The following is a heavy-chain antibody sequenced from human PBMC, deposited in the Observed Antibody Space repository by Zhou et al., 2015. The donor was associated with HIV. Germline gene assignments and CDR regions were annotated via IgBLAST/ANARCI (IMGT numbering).Heavy chain of an antibody. CDR2: IDTGNGNT. J-gene: IGHJ4*02. D-gene: IGHD6-6*01. Sequence: QVHLVQSGAEVKKPGASVKVSCKSSGYILSHHALHWVRQAPGQRPEWMGWIDTGNGNTKYSQKFQGRVTFTRDISANTAYMHLGSLTSEDTAVYYCARGLEMLQTLWPPYSSSEVAYWGQGTLVTVSS. V-gene: IGHV1-3*04. CDR3: ARGLEMLQTLWPPYSSSEVAY. CDR1: GYILSHHA.